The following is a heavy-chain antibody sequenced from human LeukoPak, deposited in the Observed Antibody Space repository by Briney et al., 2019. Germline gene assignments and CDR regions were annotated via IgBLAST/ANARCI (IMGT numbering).Heavy chain of an antibody. CDR1: GGSINSEY. CDR2: ICYRGST. V-gene: IGHV4-59*01. CDR3: ARQTGYFAY. J-gene: IGHJ4*02. Sequence: PSETLSLTCTVSGGSINSEYWSWIRQTPGKGLEWIGHICYRGSTNYNPTLKSRVTISVDTSKNQFSLKLTSVTTADTAVYYCARQTGYFAYWGQGTLVTVSS.